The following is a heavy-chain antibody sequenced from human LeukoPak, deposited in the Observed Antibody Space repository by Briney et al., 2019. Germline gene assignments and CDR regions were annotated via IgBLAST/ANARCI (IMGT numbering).Heavy chain of an antibody. CDR1: GFTVSSNY. J-gene: IGHJ4*02. D-gene: IGHD1-1*01. CDR3: ASTPRTKIGDY. CDR2: IYSGGST. V-gene: IGHV3-66*01. Sequence: GGSLRLSCAASGFTVSSNYMSWVRQAPGKGLEWVSVIYSGGSTYYADSVKGRFTISRDNSKNTLYLQMNSLRAEDTAVYYCASTPRTKIGDYWGQGTLVTVSS.